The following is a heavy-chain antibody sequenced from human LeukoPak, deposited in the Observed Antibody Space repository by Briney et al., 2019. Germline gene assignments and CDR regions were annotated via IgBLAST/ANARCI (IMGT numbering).Heavy chain of an antibody. D-gene: IGHD2-2*01. Sequence: SETLSLTCTVSGGSISSYYWSWIRQPAGKGLEWIGRIYASGSTNYNPSLKSRVTMSVDTSKNQFSLKLSSVTAADTAVYYCARGLGCSSTSCYSFRTYNWFDPWGQGTLVTVSS. CDR2: IYASGST. J-gene: IGHJ5*02. CDR3: ARGLGCSSTSCYSFRTYNWFDP. CDR1: GGSISSYY. V-gene: IGHV4-4*07.